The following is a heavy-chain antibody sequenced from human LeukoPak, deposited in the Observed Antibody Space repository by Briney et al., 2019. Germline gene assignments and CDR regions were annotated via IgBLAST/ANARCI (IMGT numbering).Heavy chain of an antibody. CDR2: ISYDGSNK. CDR3: ARFYGSGSYYTKGFDY. V-gene: IGHV3-30*04. CDR1: GFTFSSYA. D-gene: IGHD3-10*01. Sequence: GGSLRLSCAASGFTFSSYAMHWVRQAPGKGLEWVAVISYDGSNKYYADSVKGRFTISRDNSKNTLYLQMNSLRAEDTAVYYCARFYGSGSYYTKGFDYWGQGTLVTVSS. J-gene: IGHJ4*02.